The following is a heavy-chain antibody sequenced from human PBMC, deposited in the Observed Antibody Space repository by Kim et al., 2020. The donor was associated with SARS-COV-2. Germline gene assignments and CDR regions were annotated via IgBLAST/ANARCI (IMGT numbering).Heavy chain of an antibody. J-gene: IGHJ4*02. Sequence: ASVKVSCKASGYTFTNNAISWVRQAPGQGLEWMGWINTDTGNPTYAQAFTRRFVFSVDTSVTMAYLQISSLEAEDTDLYYCAGVIWGTYRYTDYWGQGTLVTVSS. CDR3: AGVIWGTYRYTDY. V-gene: IGHV7-4-1*04. CDR1: GYTFTNNA. CDR2: INTDTGNP. D-gene: IGHD3-16*02.